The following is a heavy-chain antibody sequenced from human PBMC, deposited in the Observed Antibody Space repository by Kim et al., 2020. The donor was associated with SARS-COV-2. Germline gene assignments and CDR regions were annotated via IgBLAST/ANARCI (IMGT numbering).Heavy chain of an antibody. CDR1: GYTFTSYY. V-gene: IGHV1-46*01. Sequence: ASVKVSCKASGYTFTSYYMHWVRQAPGQGLEWMGIINPSGGSTSYAQKFQGRVTMTRDTSTSTVYMELSSLRSEDTAVYYCARSWGDYYDSSGYPPDYWGQGTLVTVSS. J-gene: IGHJ4*02. CDR2: INPSGGST. CDR3: ARSWGDYYDSSGYPPDY. D-gene: IGHD3-22*01.